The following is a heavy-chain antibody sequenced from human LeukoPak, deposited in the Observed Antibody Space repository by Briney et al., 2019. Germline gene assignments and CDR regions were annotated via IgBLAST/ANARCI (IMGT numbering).Heavy chain of an antibody. V-gene: IGHV4-34*01. CDR3: ARETGSVDTAMVTGYDY. Sequence: SETLSLTCAVYGGSFSGYYWSWIRQPPGKGLEWIGEINHSGSTNYNPSLKSRVTISVDTSKNQFSLKLSSVIAADTAVYYCARETGSVDTAMVTGYDYWGQGTLVTVSS. J-gene: IGHJ4*02. CDR2: INHSGST. CDR1: GGSFSGYY. D-gene: IGHD5-18*01.